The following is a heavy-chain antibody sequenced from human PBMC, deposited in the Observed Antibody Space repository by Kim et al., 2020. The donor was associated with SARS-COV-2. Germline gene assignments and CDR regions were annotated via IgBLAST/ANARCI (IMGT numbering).Heavy chain of an antibody. CDR2: RNK. D-gene: IGHD1-26*01. CDR3: AREVGAKDY. V-gene: IGHV3-30*15. Sequence: RNKYYADYVKGRFTISSDNSKNTLHLQMSSLRPEDTAVYYCAREVGAKDYWGQGTLVTVSS. J-gene: IGHJ4*02.